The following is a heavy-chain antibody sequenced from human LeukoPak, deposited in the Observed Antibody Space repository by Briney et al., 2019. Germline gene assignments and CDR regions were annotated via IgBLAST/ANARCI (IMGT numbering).Heavy chain of an antibody. CDR1: GYTFTSYG. CDR2: ISAYNGNT. Sequence: ASVKVSCKASGYTFTSYGISWVRQAPGQGREGMGWISAYNGNTNYAQKLQGRGTMTTDTSTSTAYMELRSLRSDDTAVYYCAREYCSGGSCYKHRWFDPWGQGTLVTVSS. CDR3: AREYCSGGSCYKHRWFDP. V-gene: IGHV1-18*04. D-gene: IGHD2-15*01. J-gene: IGHJ5*02.